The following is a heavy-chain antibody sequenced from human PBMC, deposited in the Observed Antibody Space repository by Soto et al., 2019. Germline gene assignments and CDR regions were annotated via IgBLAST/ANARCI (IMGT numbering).Heavy chain of an antibody. CDR3: ASWGGDQGYCSGGSCYRPDIYYYYGMDV. D-gene: IGHD2-15*01. CDR1: GGTFSSYA. V-gene: IGHV1-69*13. Sequence: ASVKVSCKASGGTFSSYAISWVRQAPGQGLEWMGGIIPIFGTANYAQKFQGRVTITADESTSTAYMELGSLRSEDTAVYYCASWGGDQGYCSGGSCYRPDIYYYYGMDVWGQGTTVTVSS. J-gene: IGHJ6*02. CDR2: IIPIFGTA.